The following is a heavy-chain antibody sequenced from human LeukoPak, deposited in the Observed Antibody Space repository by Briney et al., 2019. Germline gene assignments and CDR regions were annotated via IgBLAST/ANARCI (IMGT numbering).Heavy chain of an antibody. Sequence: SETLSLTCAVSGGSISSGGYSWSWIRQPPGKGLEWIGYIYHSGSTYYNPSLESRVTISVDRSKNQFSLKLTSVTAADTAVYYCARAFAKAMGGGIHFDYWGQGTLVTVSS. D-gene: IGHD5-18*01. V-gene: IGHV4-30-2*01. J-gene: IGHJ4*02. CDR2: IYHSGST. CDR1: GGSISSGGYS. CDR3: ARAFAKAMGGGIHFDY.